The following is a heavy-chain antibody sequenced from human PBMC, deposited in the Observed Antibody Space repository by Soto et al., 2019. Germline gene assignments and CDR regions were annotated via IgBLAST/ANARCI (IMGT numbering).Heavy chain of an antibody. J-gene: IGHJ5*02. CDR1: GDSVSSDSVA. CDR2: TYYRSTWYN. D-gene: IGHD4-17*01. Sequence: QVQLQQSSPGLVKPSQTLSLTCAISGDSVSSDSVAWNWIRQSPSRGLEWLGRTYYRSTWYNDYAVSVKSRISTNPDTSKNQFSLQLNSVTPEDTAVYYCARGHGDWFDPWDQGTLVTVSS. CDR3: ARGHGDWFDP. V-gene: IGHV6-1*01.